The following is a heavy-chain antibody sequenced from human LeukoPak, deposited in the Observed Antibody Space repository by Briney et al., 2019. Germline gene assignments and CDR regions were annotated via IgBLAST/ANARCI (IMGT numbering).Heavy chain of an antibody. CDR1: GGTFSNHA. V-gene: IGHV1-69*13. CDR2: IIPISGTA. J-gene: IGHJ4*02. D-gene: IGHD6-13*01. CDR3: ARWAGDSSAWYPALFDY. Sequence: SVKVSCKASGGTFSNHAISWVRQAPGQGLEWMGVIIPISGTANYAQKFQGRVTITADASTSTVYMELSSLTSDDTAVYYCARWAGDSSAWYPALFDYWGQGTPVTVSS.